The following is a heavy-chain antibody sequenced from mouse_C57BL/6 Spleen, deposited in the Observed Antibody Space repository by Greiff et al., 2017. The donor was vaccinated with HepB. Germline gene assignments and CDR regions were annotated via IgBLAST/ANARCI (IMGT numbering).Heavy chain of an antibody. Sequence: VQLQQPGAELVKPGASVKMSCKASGYTFTSYWITWVKQRPGQGPEWIGDIYPGSGSTNYNEKFKSKATLTVDTSSSTAYMQLSSLTSEDSAVYYCARTHYSNYGAMDYWGQGTSVTVSS. CDR2: IYPGSGST. CDR1: GYTFTSYW. V-gene: IGHV1-55*01. D-gene: IGHD2-5*01. CDR3: ARTHYSNYGAMDY. J-gene: IGHJ4*01.